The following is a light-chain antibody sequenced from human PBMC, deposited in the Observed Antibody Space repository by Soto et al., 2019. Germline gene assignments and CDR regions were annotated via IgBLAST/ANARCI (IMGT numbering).Light chain of an antibody. J-gene: IGLJ2*01. CDR1: SSDVGGYNL. CDR3: HSYTCSSTLV. Sequence: QSALTQPASVSGSPGQSITISCTGTSSDVGGYNLVSWYQQHPGKAPKPMLYNVYDRPSGISHRFSGSRSGNTGSLNISGLQAEDDAHYYCHSYTCSSTLVFGGGTKVTVL. V-gene: IGLV2-14*03. CDR2: NVY.